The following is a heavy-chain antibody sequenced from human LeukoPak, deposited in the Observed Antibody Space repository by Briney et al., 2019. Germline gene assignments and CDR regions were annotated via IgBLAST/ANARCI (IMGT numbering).Heavy chain of an antibody. Sequence: ASVKVSCKASGYTFTGYYMHWVRQAPRQGLEWMGWINPNSGGTNYAQKFQGRVTMTRDTSISTAYMELSRLRSDDTAVYYCASPIVGATSYYYYGMDVWGQGTTVTVSS. V-gene: IGHV1-2*02. CDR2: INPNSGGT. CDR3: ASPIVGATSYYYYGMDV. D-gene: IGHD1-26*01. CDR1: GYTFTGYY. J-gene: IGHJ6*02.